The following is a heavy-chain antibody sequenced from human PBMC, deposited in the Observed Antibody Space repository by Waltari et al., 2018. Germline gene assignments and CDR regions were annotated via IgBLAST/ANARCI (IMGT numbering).Heavy chain of an antibody. J-gene: IGHJ4*02. V-gene: IGHV3-7*01. CDR2: VKEDGSEK. CDR1: GFDFSTQW. Sequence: EVQLVESGGTLVQPGGSLRLSCAASGFDFSTQWMSWVRQAPGKGLEWVANVKEDGSEKYYVDSVKGRFTISRDNAKNSLYLQMNSLRAEDTAVYFCARGRVDFAYWGQGTLVTVSS. CDR3: ARGRVDFAY.